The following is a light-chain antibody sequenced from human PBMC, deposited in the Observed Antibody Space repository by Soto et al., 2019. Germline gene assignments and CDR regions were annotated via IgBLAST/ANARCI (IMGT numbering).Light chain of an antibody. CDR1: QSISNY. J-gene: IGKJ4*01. CDR2: AAS. V-gene: IGKV1-39*01. Sequence: DMEMTQSPSSLSASVGDRVTITCRASQSISNYLNWYQHNPGKVPKLLIYAASSLQSGVPTWFSGSVSGTDFTLTINSLQPEDFATHFCQPSYGTPLTFGGGTKIEIK. CDR3: QPSYGTPLT.